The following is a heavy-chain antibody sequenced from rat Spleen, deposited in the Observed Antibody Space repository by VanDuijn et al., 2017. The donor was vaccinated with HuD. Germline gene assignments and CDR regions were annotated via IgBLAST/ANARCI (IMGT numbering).Heavy chain of an antibody. Sequence: EVKLVESGGGLVQPGRSLKLSCAASGFTFSDYYMAWVRQAPTKGLEWVTSISPSGVTYYRDSVKGRFTVSRENTERTLYLQMDSLKSEDTASYYCVRHGYTRYYFDYWGQGVMVTVSS. V-gene: IGHV5-25*01. CDR1: GFTFSDYY. D-gene: IGHD1-9*01. CDR3: VRHGYTRYYFDY. J-gene: IGHJ2*01. CDR2: ISPSGVT.